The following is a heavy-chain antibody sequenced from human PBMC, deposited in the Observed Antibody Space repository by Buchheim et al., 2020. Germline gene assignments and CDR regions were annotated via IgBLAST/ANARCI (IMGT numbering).Heavy chain of an antibody. J-gene: IGHJ4*02. V-gene: IGHV3-30*18. CDR2: ISYDGSNK. Sequence: QVQLVESGGGVVQPGRSLRLSCAASGFTFSSYGMHWVRQAPGKGLEWVAVISYDGSNKYYADSVKGRFTISRDNSNNTLYLQMNSLRAEDTAVYYCAKGGKWSQAVDYWGQGTL. D-gene: IGHD2-15*01. CDR3: AKGGKWSQAVDY. CDR1: GFTFSSYG.